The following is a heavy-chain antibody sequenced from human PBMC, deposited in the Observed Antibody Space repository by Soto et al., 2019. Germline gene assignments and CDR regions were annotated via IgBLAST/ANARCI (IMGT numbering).Heavy chain of an antibody. CDR2: INHSGST. J-gene: IGHJ3*02. Sequence: SETLSLTCAVYGGSFSGYYWSWIRQPPGKGLEWIGEINHSGSTNYNPSLKSRVTISVDTSKNQFTLKLSSVTAADTAVYYCFVGAEAFDIWGQGTMVTVSS. D-gene: IGHD2-15*01. CDR3: FVGAEAFDI. V-gene: IGHV4-34*01. CDR1: GGSFSGYY.